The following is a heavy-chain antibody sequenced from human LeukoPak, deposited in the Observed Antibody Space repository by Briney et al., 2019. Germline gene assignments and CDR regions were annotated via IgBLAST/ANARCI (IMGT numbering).Heavy chain of an antibody. CDR1: GFTFSSYG. V-gene: IGHV3-30*18. CDR3: AKDAYYYDSSGYYGDY. D-gene: IGHD3-22*01. CDR2: ISYDGSNK. J-gene: IGHJ4*02. Sequence: GGSLRLSCAAFGFTFSSYGMHWVRQAPGKGLEWVAVISYDGSNKYYADSVKGRFTISRDNSKNTLYLQMNSLRAEDTAVYYCAKDAYYYDSSGYYGDYWGQGTLVTVSS.